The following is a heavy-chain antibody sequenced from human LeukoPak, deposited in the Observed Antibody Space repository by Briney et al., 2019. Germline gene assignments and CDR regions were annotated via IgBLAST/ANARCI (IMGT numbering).Heavy chain of an antibody. CDR3: ARGSSASYYFDY. D-gene: IGHD2-2*01. Sequence: GGSLRLSCAASGFTFSSYAMSWVRQAPGKGLEWVSVIYSGGSTYYADSVKGRFTISRDNSKNTLYLQMNSLRAEDTAVYYCARGSSASYYFDYWGQGTLVTVSS. CDR1: GFTFSSYA. V-gene: IGHV3-53*01. J-gene: IGHJ4*02. CDR2: IYSGGST.